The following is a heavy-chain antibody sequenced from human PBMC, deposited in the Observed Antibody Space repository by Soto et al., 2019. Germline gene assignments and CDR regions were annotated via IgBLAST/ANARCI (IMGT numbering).Heavy chain of an antibody. Sequence: GGSLRLSCAASGFTFSSYGMHWVRQAPGKGLEWVAVIWYDGSNKYYADSVKGRFTISRDNSKNTLYLQMNSLRAEDTAVYYCARSGSNIPGAYSYYFDYWGQGTLVTV. CDR2: IWYDGSNK. V-gene: IGHV3-33*01. J-gene: IGHJ4*02. CDR1: GFTFSSYG. D-gene: IGHD1-26*01. CDR3: ARSGSNIPGAYSYYFDY.